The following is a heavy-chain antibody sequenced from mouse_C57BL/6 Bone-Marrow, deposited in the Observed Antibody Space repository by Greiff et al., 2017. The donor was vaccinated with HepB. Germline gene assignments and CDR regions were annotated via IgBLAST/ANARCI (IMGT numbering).Heavy chain of an antibody. V-gene: IGHV5-17*01. CDR1: GFTFSDYG. CDR3: ARALYYGSSYDY. Sequence: EVKLMESGGGLVKPGGSLKLSCAASGFTFSDYGMHWVRQAPEKGLEWVAYISSGSSTIYYADTVKGRFTISRDNAKNTLFLQMNSLRSEDTAMYYCARALYYGSSYDYWGQGTTLTVSS. CDR2: ISSGSSTI. D-gene: IGHD1-1*01. J-gene: IGHJ2*01.